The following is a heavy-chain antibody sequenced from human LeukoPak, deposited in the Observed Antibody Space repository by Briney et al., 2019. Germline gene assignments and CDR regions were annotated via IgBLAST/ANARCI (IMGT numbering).Heavy chain of an antibody. J-gene: IGHJ4*02. CDR2: INPNSGGT. D-gene: IGHD2-2*01. CDR3: ARGDCSSTSCYWFDY. Sequence: ASVKVSCKASGYTFTSYGISWVRQAPGQGLEWMGWINPNSGGTNYAQKFQGRVTMTRDTSISTAYMELSRLRSDDTAVYYCARGDCSSTSCYWFDYWGQGTLVTVSS. CDR1: GYTFTSYG. V-gene: IGHV1-2*02.